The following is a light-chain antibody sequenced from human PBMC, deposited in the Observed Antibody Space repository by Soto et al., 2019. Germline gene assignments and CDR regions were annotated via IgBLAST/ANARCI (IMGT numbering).Light chain of an antibody. CDR2: EVS. V-gene: IGLV2-23*02. CDR3: CSYAGSSTHV. CDR1: SSDVGSSNL. Sequence: QSALTQPASVSGFPGQSITFSSTGTSSDVGSSNLVSWYQQHPGKAPKLLIYEVSKRPSGVSNRFSGSKSGNTASLTISGLQAEDEADYYCCSYAGSSTHVFGTWTRSPS. J-gene: IGLJ1*01.